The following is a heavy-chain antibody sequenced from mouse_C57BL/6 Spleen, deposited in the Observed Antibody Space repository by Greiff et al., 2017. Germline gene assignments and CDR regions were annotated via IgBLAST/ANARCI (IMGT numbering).Heavy chain of an antibody. CDR2: ISDGGSYT. CDR1: GFTFSSYA. D-gene: IGHD1-1*01. Sequence: DVKLVESGGGLVKPGGSLKLSCAASGFTFSSYAMSWVRQTPEKRLEWVATISDGGSYTYYPDNVKGRFTISRDNAKNNLYLQMSHLKSEDTAMYYCARDPTVVATDAYWGQGTLVTVSA. J-gene: IGHJ3*01. CDR3: ARDPTVVATDAY. V-gene: IGHV5-4*01.